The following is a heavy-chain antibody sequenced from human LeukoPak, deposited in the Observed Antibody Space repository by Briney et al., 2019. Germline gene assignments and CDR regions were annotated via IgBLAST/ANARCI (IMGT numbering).Heavy chain of an antibody. J-gene: IGHJ4*02. D-gene: IGHD2-15*01. V-gene: IGHV1-2*02. Sequence: ASVKVSCKASGYTFTGYYMHWVRQAPGLGLEWMGWINPNSGDTNYAQKFQGRVTMTRDTSISTAYMELNSLRSDDTAMYYCARGYYYFDYWGQGTLVTVTS. CDR3: ARGYYYFDY. CDR1: GYTFTGYY. CDR2: INPNSGDT.